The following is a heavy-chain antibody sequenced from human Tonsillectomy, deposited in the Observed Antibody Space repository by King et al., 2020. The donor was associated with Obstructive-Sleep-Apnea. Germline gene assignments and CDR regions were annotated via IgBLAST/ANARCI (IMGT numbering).Heavy chain of an antibody. J-gene: IGHJ4*02. CDR2: IYWDDDK. CDR3: ARTLWDTTMDPYFDY. V-gene: IGHV2-70*11. Sequence: VTLKESGPALVKPTQTLTLTCTFSGFSLRASGMGVSWIRQPPGKALEWLARIYWDDDKDYSTSLKTRLTISKDTSKNQVVLTMTNVDPVDTATYYCARTLWDTTMDPYFDYWGQGTLVTVSS. CDR1: GFSLRASGMG. D-gene: IGHD5-18*01.